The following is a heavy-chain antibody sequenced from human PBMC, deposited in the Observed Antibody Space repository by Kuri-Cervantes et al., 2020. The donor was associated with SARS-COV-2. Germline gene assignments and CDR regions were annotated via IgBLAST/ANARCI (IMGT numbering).Heavy chain of an antibody. V-gene: IGHV1-69*13. CDR1: GGTFSSYA. CDR2: IIPIFGTA. CDR3: ARERGIYDSSGYYYT. Sequence: SVKVSCKASGGTFSSYAISWVRQAPGQGLEWMGGIIPIFGTANYAQKLQGRVTITADEPTSTAYMSLSSLRSEDTDVYYCARERGIYDSSGYYYTWGQGTLVTVSS. J-gene: IGHJ4*02. D-gene: IGHD3-22*01.